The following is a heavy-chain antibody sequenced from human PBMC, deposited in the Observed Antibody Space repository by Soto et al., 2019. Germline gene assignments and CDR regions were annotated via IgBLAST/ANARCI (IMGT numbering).Heavy chain of an antibody. Sequence: QVQLQESGPGLVKPSQTLSVTCTVSGGSISSGGHYWSWIRQHPGNGREWMGYIHYNGSTTYKPSRTSLLAKSRDTTKKQYSLRLTPVTAAETVVYFCVGTGQITRSCYNPAVQHWGQGTLVTVSS. V-gene: IGHV4-31*01. CDR2: IHYNGST. CDR3: VGTGQITRSCYNPAVQH. D-gene: IGHD6-13*01. J-gene: IGHJ1*01. CDR1: GGSISSGGHY.